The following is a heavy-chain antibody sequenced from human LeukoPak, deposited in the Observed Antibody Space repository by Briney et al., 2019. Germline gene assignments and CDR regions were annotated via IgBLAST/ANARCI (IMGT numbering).Heavy chain of an antibody. Sequence: GGSLRLSCAASGFTVSSNYMSWVRQAPGKGLEWVSVIYSGGSTYYADSVKGRFTISRDNSKNTLYLQMNSLRAEDTAAYYCARSRFGEYFDYWGQGTLVTVSS. V-gene: IGHV3-53*01. CDR2: IYSGGST. D-gene: IGHD3-10*01. CDR3: ARSRFGEYFDY. CDR1: GFTVSSNY. J-gene: IGHJ4*02.